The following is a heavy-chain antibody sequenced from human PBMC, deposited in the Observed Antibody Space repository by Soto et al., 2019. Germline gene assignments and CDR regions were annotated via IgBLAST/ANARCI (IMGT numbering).Heavy chain of an antibody. D-gene: IGHD5-18*01. CDR2: LSYDGSNK. V-gene: IGHV3-30-3*01. J-gene: IGHJ6*02. Sequence: QVQLVESGGGVVQPGGSLRLSCAASGFTFSHYGIHWVRQAPGKGLEWVTVLSYDGSNKYYADSVKGRFTISRDNSKNTLYLQMSSLRYEDTAVYYCARAITPMADFCLYYYGMDVWGQGTTVTVSS. CDR1: GFTFSHYG. CDR3: ARAITPMADFCLYYYGMDV.